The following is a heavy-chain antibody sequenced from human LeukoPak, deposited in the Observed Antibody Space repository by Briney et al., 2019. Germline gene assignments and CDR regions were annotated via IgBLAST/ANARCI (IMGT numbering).Heavy chain of an antibody. CDR1: GGSISSTSYY. J-gene: IGHJ4*02. D-gene: IGHD4-17*01. CDR2: IYYSGST. CDR3: AREGPDGDYVFDY. Sequence: SETLSLTCTVSGGSISSTSYYWDWIRQPPGKGLEWLGSIYYSGSTYYNPSLESRVTISVDTSKNQFSLKLSSVTAADTAVYYCAREGPDGDYVFDYWGQGTLVTVSS. V-gene: IGHV4-39*07.